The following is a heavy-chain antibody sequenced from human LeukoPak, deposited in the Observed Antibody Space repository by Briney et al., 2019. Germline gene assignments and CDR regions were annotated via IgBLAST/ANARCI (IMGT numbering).Heavy chain of an antibody. V-gene: IGHV3-30-3*01. CDR2: ISYDGSNK. Sequence: GRSLRLSCAASGFTFSSYAMHWVRQAPGKGLEWVAVISYDGSNKYYADSVKGRFTISRDNSKNTLYLQMNSLRAEDTAVYYCARDLYYYDSSGYFTDYWGQGTLVTVSS. J-gene: IGHJ4*02. CDR1: GFTFSSYA. CDR3: ARDLYYYDSSGYFTDY. D-gene: IGHD3-22*01.